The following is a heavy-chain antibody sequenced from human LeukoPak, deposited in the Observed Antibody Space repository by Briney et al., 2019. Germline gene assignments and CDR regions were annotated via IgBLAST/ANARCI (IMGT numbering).Heavy chain of an antibody. J-gene: IGHJ4*02. CDR1: GFTFSSYS. D-gene: IGHD6-19*01. Sequence: GGSLRLSCAASGFTFSSYSMIWVRQAPGKRLEWVSSISSTSTTIYYADSVKGRFTISRDNAKNSLYLQMNSLRDEDTAVYYCARTYGSGTNFDYWGQGTLVTVSS. CDR2: ISSTSTTI. V-gene: IGHV3-48*02. CDR3: ARTYGSGTNFDY.